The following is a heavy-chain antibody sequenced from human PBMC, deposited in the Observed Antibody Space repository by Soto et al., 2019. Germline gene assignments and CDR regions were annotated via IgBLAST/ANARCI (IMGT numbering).Heavy chain of an antibody. CDR1: GFTFSRFW. J-gene: IGHJ6*02. CDR2: INQDGGEK. Sequence: PGGSLRLSCAASGFTFSRFWMTWVRQAPGKGLEWVANINQDGGEKYYVDSVKGRFTISRDNAKNSLYLQMNSLRAEDTAVYYCASILGLHYYGMDDWGQGTTVTVSS. CDR3: ASILGLHYYGMDD. D-gene: IGHD3-10*01. V-gene: IGHV3-7*01.